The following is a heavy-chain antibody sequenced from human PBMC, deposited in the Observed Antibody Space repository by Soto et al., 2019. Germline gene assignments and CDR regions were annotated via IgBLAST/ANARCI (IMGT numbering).Heavy chain of an antibody. D-gene: IGHD3-9*01. Sequence: PGESLKISCKGSGYRFTNYWIGWVRQMPGKGLEWMGIIYPGDSDTRYSPSFQGQVTISADKSINTAYLQWSSLKASDTAIYYCARQVYNYDILARHAFDIWGQGTMVTVSS. J-gene: IGHJ3*02. CDR1: GYRFTNYW. CDR2: IYPGDSDT. V-gene: IGHV5-51*01. CDR3: ARQVYNYDILARHAFDI.